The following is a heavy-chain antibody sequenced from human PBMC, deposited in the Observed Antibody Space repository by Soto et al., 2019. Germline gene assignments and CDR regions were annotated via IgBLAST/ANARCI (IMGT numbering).Heavy chain of an antibody. CDR3: ARGRYYYDSSGYYEGENC. J-gene: IGHJ4*02. CDR1: GGTFSSYA. D-gene: IGHD3-22*01. Sequence: QVQLVQSGAEVKKPGSSVKVSCKASGGTFSSYAISWVRQAPGQGLEWMGGIIPICGTANYAQKFQGRVTITANKSTSTAYMELSSLRSEDTAVYYCARGRYYYDSSGYYEGENCWGQLTLVTVSS. V-gene: IGHV1-69*06. CDR2: IIPICGTA.